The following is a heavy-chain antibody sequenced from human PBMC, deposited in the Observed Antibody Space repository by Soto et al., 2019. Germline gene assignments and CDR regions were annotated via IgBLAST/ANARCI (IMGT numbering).Heavy chain of an antibody. CDR3: AKGMYSSSWSYYYYYMDV. CDR2: ISGSGGST. CDR1: GFTFSSYA. D-gene: IGHD6-6*01. V-gene: IGHV3-23*01. Sequence: EVQLLESGGGLVQPVGSLRLSCAASGFTFSSYAMSWVRQAPGKGLELVSAISGSGGSTYYADSVKGRFTISRDNSKNTLYLQMNSLRAEDTAVYYCAKGMYSSSWSYYYYYMDVWGKGTTVTVSS. J-gene: IGHJ6*03.